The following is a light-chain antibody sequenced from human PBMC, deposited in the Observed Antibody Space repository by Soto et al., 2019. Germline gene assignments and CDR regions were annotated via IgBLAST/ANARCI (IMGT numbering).Light chain of an antibody. Sequence: DIQMTQFPSTLSASVGDSVTITCRASQSISSWLAWYQQKPGKAPNLLIYRASRLESGVTSRFSGSGSGTEFTLTISNLQPDDFATYYCQQYNSFWTFGQGTTVEIK. CDR3: QQYNSFWT. V-gene: IGKV1-5*03. J-gene: IGKJ1*01. CDR1: QSISSW. CDR2: RAS.